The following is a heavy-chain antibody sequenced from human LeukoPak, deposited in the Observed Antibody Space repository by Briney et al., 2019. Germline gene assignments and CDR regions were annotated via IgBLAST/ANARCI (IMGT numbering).Heavy chain of an antibody. CDR3: AGDRYSSSWYDKRYYYYMDV. CDR1: GYTFTGYY. D-gene: IGHD6-13*01. J-gene: IGHJ6*03. Sequence: GASVKVSCKASGYTFTGYYMHWVRQAPGQGLEWMGWINPNSGGTNYAQKFQGRVTMTRDTSISTAYMELSRLRSDDTAVYYCAGDRYSSSWYDKRYYYYMDVWGKGTTVTVSS. CDR2: INPNSGGT. V-gene: IGHV1-2*02.